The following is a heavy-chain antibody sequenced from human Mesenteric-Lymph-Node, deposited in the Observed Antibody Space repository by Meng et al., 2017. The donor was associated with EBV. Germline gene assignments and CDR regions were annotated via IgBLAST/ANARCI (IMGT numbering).Heavy chain of an antibody. V-gene: IGHV2-5*01. CDR3: AHSDVGIIPFDS. J-gene: IGHJ4*02. CDR1: AFSIWPYGGS. CDR2: IYWYAAK. Sequence: SRPTLVRPQQTSTLSRTFSAFSIWPYGGSICSILQTPGKCLESLALIYWYAAKRYSPSLKSRLTITKDTSKNQEVLSMTNMHPVDTGTYCRAHSDVGIIPFDSWGQGTLVTVSS. D-gene: IGHD1-26*01.